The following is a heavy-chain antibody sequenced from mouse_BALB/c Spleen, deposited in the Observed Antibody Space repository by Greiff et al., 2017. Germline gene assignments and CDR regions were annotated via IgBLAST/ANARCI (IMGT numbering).Heavy chain of an antibody. D-gene: IGHD3-3*01. CDR2: IYPGDGDT. CDR1: GYAFSSSW. Sequence: VQLVESGPELVKPGASVKISCKASGYAFSSSWMNWVKQRPGQGLEWIGRIYPGDGDTNYNGKLKGKATLTADKSSSTAYMQLSSLTSVDSAVYFCARWGHFAYWGQGTLVTVSA. J-gene: IGHJ3*01. V-gene: IGHV1-82*01. CDR3: ARWGHFAY.